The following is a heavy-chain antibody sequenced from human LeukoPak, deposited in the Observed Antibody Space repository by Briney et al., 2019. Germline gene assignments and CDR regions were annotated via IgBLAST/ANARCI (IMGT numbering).Heavy chain of an antibody. V-gene: IGHV3-7*03. CDR1: GFSISSHW. CDR3: TRNSLDY. J-gene: IGHJ4*02. Sequence: PGGSLRLSCVASGFSISSHWMRWLRQAPGKGLEWVANIKADGSQQYYVDSVRGRFTITRDNAENSLYLQMNSLRAEDTAVYYCTRNSLDYWGLETLVTVSS. CDR2: IKADGSQQ.